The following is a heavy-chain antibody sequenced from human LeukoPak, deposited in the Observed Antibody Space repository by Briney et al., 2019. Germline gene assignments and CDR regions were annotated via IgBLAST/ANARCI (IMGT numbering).Heavy chain of an antibody. CDR3: AKDKAPGSWHTPSDF. V-gene: IGHV3-53*01. J-gene: IGHJ4*02. Sequence: GGSLRLSCAASGFTVSSNYMTWVRQAPGKGLEWVSVIYSGGTTYYADSVKGRFTISRDNSKNTVFLQMNSLRADDTAEYYCAKDKAPGSWHTPSDFWGQGTLVTVSS. CDR1: GFTVSSNY. CDR2: IYSGGTT. D-gene: IGHD6-13*01.